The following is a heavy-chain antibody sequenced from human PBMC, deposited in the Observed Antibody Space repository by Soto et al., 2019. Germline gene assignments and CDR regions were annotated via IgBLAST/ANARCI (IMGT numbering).Heavy chain of an antibody. Sequence: EVQLLESGGGLVPPWGSLRLSCTASGFIFSNYAMAWVRQAPGQGLEWVSALSPSGYDRYYTDSVKGRFVISRDNSKNTMYLEIKILRDADTAVYHCARRMDNSGYFFDFWGQGALVTVS. V-gene: IGHV3-23*01. J-gene: IGHJ4*02. CDR2: LSPSGYDR. D-gene: IGHD3-10*01. CDR3: ARRMDNSGYFFDF. CDR1: GFIFSNYA.